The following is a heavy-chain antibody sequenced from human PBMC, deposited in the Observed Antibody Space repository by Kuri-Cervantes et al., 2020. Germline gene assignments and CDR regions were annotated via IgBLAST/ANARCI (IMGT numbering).Heavy chain of an antibody. V-gene: IGHV4-39*07. D-gene: IGHD3-10*01. J-gene: IGHJ4*02. CDR2: IYYSGST. Sequence: GPLRLSCTVSGGSISSYYWGWIRQPPGKGLEWIGSIYYSGSTYSNPSLKSRVTISVDKSKNQFSLKLSSVTAADTAVYYCARGTLSGTHDYWGQGTLVTVSS. CDR1: GGSISSYY. CDR3: ARGTLSGTHDY.